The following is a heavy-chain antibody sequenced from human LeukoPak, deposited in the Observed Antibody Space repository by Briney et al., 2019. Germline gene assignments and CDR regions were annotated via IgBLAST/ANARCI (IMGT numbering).Heavy chain of an antibody. CDR2: ISWNSGSI. Sequence: PGGSLRLSCAAPGFSVSTHYMSWVRQAPGKGLEWVSGISWNSGSIGYADSVKGRFTISRDNAKNSLYLQMNSLRAEDTALYYCAKVDYCGGDCLFFDYWGQGTLVTVSS. CDR3: AKVDYCGGDCLFFDY. V-gene: IGHV3-9*01. J-gene: IGHJ4*02. D-gene: IGHD2-21*02. CDR1: GFSVSTHY.